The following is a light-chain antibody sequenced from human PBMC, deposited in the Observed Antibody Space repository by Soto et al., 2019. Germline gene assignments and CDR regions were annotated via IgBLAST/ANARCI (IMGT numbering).Light chain of an antibody. Sequence: QSALTQPASVSGPLGQSIVISCTRSSSDIGSYDLVSWYQQYPGKAPKVVIFEGTKRPSGVSNRFSGSKSGNTASLTISGLQTEDEADYYCCSYAGSRTYVFGAGTKLTVL. V-gene: IGLV2-23*01. CDR1: SSDIGSYDL. CDR3: CSYAGSRTYV. CDR2: EGT. J-gene: IGLJ1*01.